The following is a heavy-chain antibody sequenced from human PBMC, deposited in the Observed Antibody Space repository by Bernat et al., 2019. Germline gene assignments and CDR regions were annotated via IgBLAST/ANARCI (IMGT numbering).Heavy chain of an antibody. CDR1: GYSFTSYW. Sequence: EVQLVQSGAEVKKPGESLKISCKGSGYSFTSYWIGWVRQMPGKGLEWMGIIYPGDSDTRYSPSFQGQVTISADTSISTAYLQWISLKASDTAMYYCARHNLDYYYGMDVWGQGTTVTVSS. CDR3: ARHNLDYYYGMDV. V-gene: IGHV5-51*01. J-gene: IGHJ6*02. CDR2: IYPGDSDT. D-gene: IGHD1-14*01.